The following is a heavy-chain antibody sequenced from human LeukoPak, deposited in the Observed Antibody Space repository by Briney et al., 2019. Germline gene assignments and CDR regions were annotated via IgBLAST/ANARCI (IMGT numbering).Heavy chain of an antibody. CDR2: ISYDGSNK. CDR1: GFTFSSYG. Sequence: GRSLRLSCAASGFTFSSYGMHWVRQAPGKGLEWVAVISYDGSNKYYADSVKGRFTISRDNSKNTLYLQMNSLRAEDTAVYYCAKDLGIGAYCGGDCYSFAYWGQGTLVTVSS. D-gene: IGHD2-21*02. V-gene: IGHV3-30*18. CDR3: AKDLGIGAYCGGDCYSFAY. J-gene: IGHJ4*02.